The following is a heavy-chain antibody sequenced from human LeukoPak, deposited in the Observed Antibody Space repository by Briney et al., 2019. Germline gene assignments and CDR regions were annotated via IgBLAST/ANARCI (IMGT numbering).Heavy chain of an antibody. Sequence: SETLSLTCTVSGGSISSGSYYWRWIRQPAGKGLEWIGRIYTSGSTNYNPSLKSRVTISVDTSKSQFSLKLSSVTAADTAVYYCARAPTYYGSGSYLDYWGQGTLVTVSS. D-gene: IGHD3-10*01. CDR3: ARAPTYYGSGSYLDY. J-gene: IGHJ4*02. CDR2: IYTSGST. CDR1: GGSISSGSYY. V-gene: IGHV4-61*02.